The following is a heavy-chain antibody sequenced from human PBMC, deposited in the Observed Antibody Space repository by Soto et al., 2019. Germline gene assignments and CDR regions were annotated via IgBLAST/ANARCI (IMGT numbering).Heavy chain of an antibody. J-gene: IGHJ6*02. Sequence: SSETLSLTCSVSGGSIRSYYWIWIRQSPEKGLEWIGYFYHSGNSNYNPSLKSRVTISVDTSKNQLSLSLRSVTAADTAVYFCARISSVDPYGYVNGGLDVWGQGTTVTVSS. V-gene: IGHV4-59*01. CDR2: FYHSGNS. CDR3: ARISSVDPYGYVNGGLDV. D-gene: IGHD5-18*01. CDR1: GGSIRSYY.